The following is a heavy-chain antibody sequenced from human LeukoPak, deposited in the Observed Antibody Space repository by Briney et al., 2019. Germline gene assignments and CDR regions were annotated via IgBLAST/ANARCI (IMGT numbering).Heavy chain of an antibody. CDR2: MSDSGQT. CDR3: ARITVYFDSGGSYYWGFFDY. CDR1: GVSMTNDR. J-gene: IGHJ4*02. D-gene: IGHD3-22*01. Sequence: SETLSLTCSVSGVSMTNDRWTWIRQAPGKGLEWIGYMSDSGQTNYNPSLRSRATVSVDTSKSQCSLRLTSVTSADTAVYYCARITVYFDSGGSYYWGFFDYWGQGSLVTVSS. V-gene: IGHV4-59*01.